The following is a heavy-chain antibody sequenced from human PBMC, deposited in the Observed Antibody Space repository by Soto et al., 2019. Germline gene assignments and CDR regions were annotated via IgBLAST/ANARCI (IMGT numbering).Heavy chain of an antibody. J-gene: IGHJ6*02. V-gene: IGHV3-15*07. CDR1: GLHISNAL. CDR2: IKTKGEGGPT. CDR3: TTGSVEGV. D-gene: IGHD2-15*01. Sequence: ESGGGFIQPGGSLRLSCAASGLHISNALMNWVRQAPGKGLEWVGRIKTKGEGGPTDYAAAVKGRFTVSRDDSKNTLHLQMNSLQTEDTAVYYCTTGSVEGVWGQGTTVTVSS.